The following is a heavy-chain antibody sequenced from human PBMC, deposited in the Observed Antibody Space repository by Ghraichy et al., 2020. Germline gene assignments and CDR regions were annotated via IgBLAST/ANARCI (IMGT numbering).Heavy chain of an antibody. D-gene: IGHD6-19*01. CDR3: ARGGIAVAGTWYYGMDV. CDR2: INAGNGNT. V-gene: IGHV1-3*01. J-gene: IGHJ6*02. Sequence: ASVKVSCKASGYTFTSYAMHWVRQAPGQRLEWMGWINAGNGNTKYSQKFQGRVTITRDTSASTAYMELSSLRSEDTAVYYCARGGIAVAGTWYYGMDVWGQGTTVTVSS. CDR1: GYTFTSYA.